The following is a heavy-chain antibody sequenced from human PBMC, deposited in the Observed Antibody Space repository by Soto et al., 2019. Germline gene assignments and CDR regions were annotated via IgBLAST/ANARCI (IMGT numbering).Heavy chain of an antibody. J-gene: IGHJ6*02. D-gene: IGHD3-9*01. CDR3: ARARVRYFDWLTPRYYYGMDV. V-gene: IGHV1-2*02. CDR2: INPNSGGT. CDR1: GYTFTGYY. Sequence: ASVQVSCQASGYTFTGYYMHWVRQAPGQGLEWMGWINPNSGGTNYAQKFQGRVTMTRDTSISTAYMELSRLRSDDTAVYYCARARVRYFDWLTPRYYYGMDVWGQGTTVTVSS.